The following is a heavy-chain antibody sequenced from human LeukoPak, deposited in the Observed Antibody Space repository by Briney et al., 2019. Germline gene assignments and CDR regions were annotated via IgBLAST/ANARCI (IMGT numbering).Heavy chain of an antibody. V-gene: IGHV3-7*01. J-gene: IGHJ4*02. CDR1: GFTFSSYW. CDR2: IKQDGSEK. D-gene: IGHD3-3*01. CDR3: AREYHNSTLRFLEWSWARTIYFDY. Sequence: GGSLRLSCAASGFTFSSYWMSWVRQAPGKGLEWVANIKQDGSEKYYVDSVKGRFTISRDNAKNSLYLQMNSLRAEDTAVHYCAREYHNSTLRFLEWSWARTIYFDYWGQGTLVTVSS.